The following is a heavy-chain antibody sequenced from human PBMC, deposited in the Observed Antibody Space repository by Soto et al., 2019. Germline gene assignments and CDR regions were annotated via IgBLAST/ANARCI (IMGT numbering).Heavy chain of an antibody. Sequence: GGSLRLSCAASGFTFSIYAMTWVRQAPGKGLEWVSAISSSGDSAYYADSVQGRFTISRDNSKNTLYLQMNSLRTEDTALYYCAKDQSNSNPLYYFDNWGQGTLVTVSS. V-gene: IGHV3-23*01. CDR3: AKDQSNSNPLYYFDN. CDR2: ISSSGDSA. J-gene: IGHJ4*02. D-gene: IGHD4-4*01. CDR1: GFTFSIYA.